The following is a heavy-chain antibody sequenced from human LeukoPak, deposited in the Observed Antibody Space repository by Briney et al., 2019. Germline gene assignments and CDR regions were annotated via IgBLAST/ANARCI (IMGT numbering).Heavy chain of an antibody. CDR3: ARDGRGPASSWYFDL. CDR2: IYTSGST. V-gene: IGHV4-4*07. D-gene: IGHD6-13*01. J-gene: IGHJ4*02. Sequence: SETLSLTCTVSGGSISSNYWSWIRQPAGKGLEWIGRIYTSGSTNYSPPLKSRVTLSVDTSRNQFSLRLSSVTAADTAVYYCARDGRGPASSWYFDLWGQGTLVTVSS. CDR1: GGSISSNY.